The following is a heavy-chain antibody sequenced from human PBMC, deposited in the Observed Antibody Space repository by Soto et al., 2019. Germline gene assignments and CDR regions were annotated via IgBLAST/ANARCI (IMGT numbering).Heavy chain of an antibody. V-gene: IGHV4-59*01. D-gene: IGHD2-2*01. CDR2: IYHSGSP. CDR1: GASITSYY. J-gene: IGHJ5*02. Sequence: QVLLQESGPGLVKPSETLSLTCSVSGASITSYYWSWIRQPPGKGLEWIGYIYHSGSPSYNPSLKSRVTISVDTSKNQLSLRLVAVTAADTALYFCAREAFGSCSSPTCLNWFDPWGQGTLVTVSS. CDR3: AREAFGSCSSPTCLNWFDP.